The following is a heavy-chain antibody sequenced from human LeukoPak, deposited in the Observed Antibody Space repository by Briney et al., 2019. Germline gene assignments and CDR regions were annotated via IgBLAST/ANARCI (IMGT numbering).Heavy chain of an antibody. CDR2: ISYDGTRR. Sequence: GGSLRLSCAASGFSFTCCGMHWVRQAPGKGLEWVAVISYDGTRRYYADSMKGRFTISRDNAKNTVYLHMNSLRAEDTAVYYCARKNEQGVTDYWGQGALVTVSS. D-gene: IGHD1-1*01. V-gene: IGHV3-30*03. CDR3: ARKNEQGVTDY. J-gene: IGHJ4*02. CDR1: GFSFTCCG.